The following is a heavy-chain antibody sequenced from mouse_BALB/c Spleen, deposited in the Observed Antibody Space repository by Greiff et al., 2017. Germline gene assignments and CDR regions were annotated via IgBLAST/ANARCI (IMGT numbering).Heavy chain of an antibody. CDR3: ARSGDYHCFDY. CDR2: ILPGSGST. J-gene: IGHJ2*01. D-gene: IGHD2-4*01. V-gene: IGHV1-9*01. CDR1: GYTFSSYW. Sequence: QVQLQQSGAELMKPGASVKISCKATGYTFSSYWIEWVKQRPGHGLEWIGEILPGSGSTNYNEKFKGKATFTADTSSNTAYMQLSSLSSEDSAVYYCARSGDYHCFDYWGQGTTLTVSS.